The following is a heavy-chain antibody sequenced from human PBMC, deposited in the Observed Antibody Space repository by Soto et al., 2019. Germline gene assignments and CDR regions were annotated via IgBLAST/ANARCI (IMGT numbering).Heavy chain of an antibody. Sequence: QVQLVQSGAEVKKPGASVSVSCKASGYNFATHDINWVRQASGQGLEWMGWMNPDSGNTGLAQKFQGRVTMTRDTSTNTAYMDLSYLRSEDTAVYYCVRGRRFWEGGYFPDHWGQGTLVTVSS. V-gene: IGHV1-8*01. D-gene: IGHD5-12*01. J-gene: IGHJ4*02. CDR1: GYNFATHD. CDR2: MNPDSGNT. CDR3: VRGRRFWEGGYFPDH.